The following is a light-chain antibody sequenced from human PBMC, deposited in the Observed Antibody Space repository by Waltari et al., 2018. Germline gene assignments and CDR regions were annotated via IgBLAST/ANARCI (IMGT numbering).Light chain of an antibody. CDR1: GPNIGAGQD. CDR3: QSYDTSLSVV. Sequence: QSVLTQPPSVSGAPGQRVTISCTGCGPNIGAGQDAPWYQQLPRAAPNLLIYGSSSRPLGVPDRFFGSTSGTSASLAITGLQAEDEADYYCQSYDTSLSVVFGGGTKLTVL. J-gene: IGLJ3*02. CDR2: GSS. V-gene: IGLV1-40*01.